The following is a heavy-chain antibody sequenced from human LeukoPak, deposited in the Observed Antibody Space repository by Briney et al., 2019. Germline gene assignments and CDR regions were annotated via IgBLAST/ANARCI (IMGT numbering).Heavy chain of an antibody. CDR1: GFTFSTYE. D-gene: IGHD3-22*01. CDR3: AATYYYDGSDDY. V-gene: IGHV3-48*03. Sequence: PGGSLRLSCAASGFTFSTYEMNWVRQAPGKGLEWVSYISSTGSNIYYADSVKGRFTISRVNAKNSLYLLMNSLSTEDTAVYYCAATYYYDGSDDYWGQGTLVTVSS. J-gene: IGHJ4*02. CDR2: ISSTGSNI.